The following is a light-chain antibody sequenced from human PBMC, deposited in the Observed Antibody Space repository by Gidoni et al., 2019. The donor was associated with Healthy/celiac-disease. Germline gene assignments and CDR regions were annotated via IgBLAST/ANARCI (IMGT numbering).Light chain of an antibody. CDR1: QGIRKD. Sequence: DIQMTQSPSSLSASVGDRVTITCRASQGIRKDLGWYQQKPGKAPKRLIYAASSLQSGVPSRFSGSGSGTEFTLTISSLQPEDFATYYCLQHNSYPWTFGQXTKVEIK. CDR2: AAS. V-gene: IGKV1-17*01. J-gene: IGKJ1*01. CDR3: LQHNSYPWT.